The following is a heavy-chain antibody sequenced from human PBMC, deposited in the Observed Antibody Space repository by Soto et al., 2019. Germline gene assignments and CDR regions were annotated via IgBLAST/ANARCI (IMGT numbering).Heavy chain of an antibody. Sequence: GESLKISCKGSGYSFTSYWIGWVRQMPGKGLEWMGIIYPGDSDTRYSPSFQGQVTISADKSISTAYLQWSSLKASDTAMYYCARHGRDDYGGNGADYWGQGTLVTVSS. CDR3: ARHGRDDYGGNGADY. D-gene: IGHD4-17*01. CDR2: IYPGDSDT. V-gene: IGHV5-51*01. J-gene: IGHJ4*02. CDR1: GYSFTSYW.